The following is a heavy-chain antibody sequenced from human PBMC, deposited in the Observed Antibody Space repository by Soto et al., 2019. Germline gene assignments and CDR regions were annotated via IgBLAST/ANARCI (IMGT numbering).Heavy chain of an antibody. CDR1: GGSISSGGYY. J-gene: IGHJ4*02. V-gene: IGHV4-31*03. CDR3: ARGPGIMAKIDY. CDR2: IYYSGST. Sequence: SETLSLTCTVPGGSISSGGYYWSWIRQHPGKGLEWIGYIYYSGSTYYNPSLKSRVTISVDTSKNQFSLKLSSVTAADTAVYCCARGPGIMAKIDYWGQGTLVTVS. D-gene: IGHD3-16*01.